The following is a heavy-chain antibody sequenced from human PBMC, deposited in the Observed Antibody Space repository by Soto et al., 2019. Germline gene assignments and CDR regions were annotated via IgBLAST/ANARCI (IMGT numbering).Heavy chain of an antibody. CDR2: ISAYNGNT. CDR1: GYTFTNFG. D-gene: IGHD3-16*01. J-gene: IGHJ4*02. Sequence: QVQLVQSGAEVKKPGASVKVSCKASGYTFTNFGISWVRQAPGQGLEWMGWISAYNGNTNYAQKFQGRIHMTTDHSPSTAYMEVRSLRFGDTAVYYCGRGGTPICYWGQGTLVTVSS. V-gene: IGHV1-18*01. CDR3: GRGGTPICY.